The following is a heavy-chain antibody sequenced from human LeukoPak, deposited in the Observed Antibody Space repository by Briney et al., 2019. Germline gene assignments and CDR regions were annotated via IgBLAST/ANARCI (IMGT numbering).Heavy chain of an antibody. Sequence: GGSLRLSCAASGFTFSSYDMHWVRQATGKGLEWVSGIGTAGDIYYSGSVKGRFTISRENAKNSLYLRMKSLRAGDTAVYYCARDRGRYYMDVWGKGTTVTISS. CDR3: ARDRGRYYMDV. D-gene: IGHD6-25*01. J-gene: IGHJ6*03. CDR2: IGTAGDI. V-gene: IGHV3-13*01. CDR1: GFTFSSYD.